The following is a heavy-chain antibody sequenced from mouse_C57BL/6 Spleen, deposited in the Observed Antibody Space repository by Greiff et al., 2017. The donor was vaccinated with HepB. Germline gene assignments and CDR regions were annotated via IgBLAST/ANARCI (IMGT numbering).Heavy chain of an antibody. Sequence: QVQLQQPGTELVKPGASVKLSCKASGYTFTSYWMPWVKQRPGQGLEWIGNINPSNGGTNYNEKFKSKATMTVDKSSSTAYMQLSSLTSEDSAVYNSARWTEYYGSSPNYIDDWGQGTTLTVSS. V-gene: IGHV1-53*01. D-gene: IGHD1-1*01. J-gene: IGHJ2*01. CDR1: GYTFTSYW. CDR2: INPSNGGT. CDR3: ARWTEYYGSSPNYIDD.